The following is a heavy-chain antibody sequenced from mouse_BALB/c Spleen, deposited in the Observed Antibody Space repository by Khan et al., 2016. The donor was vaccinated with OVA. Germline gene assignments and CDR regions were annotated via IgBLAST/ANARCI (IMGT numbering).Heavy chain of an antibody. J-gene: IGHJ3*01. CDR1: GYTFNTYW. D-gene: IGHD2-1*01. CDR2: INPSTDYT. V-gene: IGHV1-7*01. CDR3: TRRGRYGIIDY. Sequence: QVQLQQSGAELAKPGASVRMSCKASGYTFNTYWMHWIKQRPGQGLEWIGYINPSTDYTEYNQNFKNKAKLTTDKSSRKAYMQVSSQTYEDSAVYYCTRRGRYGIIDYWGKGTLVNGSA.